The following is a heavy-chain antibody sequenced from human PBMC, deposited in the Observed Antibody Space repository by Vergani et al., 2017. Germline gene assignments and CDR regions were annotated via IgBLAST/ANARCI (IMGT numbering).Heavy chain of an antibody. CDR3: ARQGHYYDSSGYYYGMDV. V-gene: IGHV5-51*01. CDR1: GYSFTSYW. J-gene: IGHJ6*02. D-gene: IGHD3-22*01. CDR2: IYPGDSDT. Sequence: EVQLVQSGAEVKKPGESLKISCKGSGYSFTSYWIGWVRQMPGKGLEWMGIIYPGDSDTRYSPSFQGQVTISADKSISTAYLQWSSLKASDTAMYYCARQGHYYDSSGYYYGMDVWGQGTTVTVS.